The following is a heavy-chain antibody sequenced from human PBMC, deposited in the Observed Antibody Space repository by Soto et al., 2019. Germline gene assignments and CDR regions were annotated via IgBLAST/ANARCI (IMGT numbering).Heavy chain of an antibody. CDR1: GYTFTSYG. D-gene: IGHD3-3*01. CDR3: ATIFKYYYGMDV. Sequence: ASVKVSCKASGYTFTSYGISWVRQAPGQGLEWMGWISAYNGNTNYAQKLLGRVTMTTDTSTSTAYMELRSLRSDDTAVYYCATIFKYYYGMDVWGQGTTVTVSS. CDR2: ISAYNGNT. V-gene: IGHV1-18*01. J-gene: IGHJ6*02.